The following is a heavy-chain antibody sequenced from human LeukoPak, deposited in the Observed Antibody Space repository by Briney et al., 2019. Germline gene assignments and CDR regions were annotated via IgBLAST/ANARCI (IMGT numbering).Heavy chain of an antibody. CDR1: GGSISSSNW. V-gene: IGHV4-4*02. Sequence: PSETLSLTCAVSGGSISSSNWWSWVRQPPGKGLEWIGEIYRSGSTNYNPSLKSRVTISVDKSKNQFSLKLSSVTAADTAVYYCARQNGGSWNYYYYMDVWGKGTTVTVSS. D-gene: IGHD1-26*01. CDR2: IYRSGST. J-gene: IGHJ6*03. CDR3: ARQNGGSWNYYYYMDV.